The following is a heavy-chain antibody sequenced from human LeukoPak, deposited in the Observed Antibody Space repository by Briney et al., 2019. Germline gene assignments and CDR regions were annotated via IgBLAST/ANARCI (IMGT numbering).Heavy chain of an antibody. CDR1: GFTFRTYS. CDR2: ISGISSST. Sequence: GGSLRLSCAASGFTFRTYSMNWVRQAPGKGLEWVSYISGISSSTIYAESVKGRFIISRDNAKNSLYLQMNSLRAEDTAVYYCARDRGTGDAFDIWGQGTILTVSS. V-gene: IGHV3-48*01. J-gene: IGHJ3*02. CDR3: ARDRGTGDAFDI.